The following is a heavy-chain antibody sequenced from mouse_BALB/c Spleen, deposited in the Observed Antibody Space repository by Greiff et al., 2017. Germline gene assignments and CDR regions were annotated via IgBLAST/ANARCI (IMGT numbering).Heavy chain of an antibody. CDR1: GYSITSDYA. Sequence: EVKLQESGPGLVKPSQSLSLTCTVTGYSITSDYAWNWIRQFPGNKLEWMGYISYSGSTSYNPSLKSRISITRDTSKNQFFLQLNSVTTEDTATYYCARKTTRGIDYWGQGTTLTVSS. D-gene: IGHD1-1*01. CDR2: ISYSGST. CDR3: ARKTTRGIDY. J-gene: IGHJ2*01. V-gene: IGHV3-2*02.